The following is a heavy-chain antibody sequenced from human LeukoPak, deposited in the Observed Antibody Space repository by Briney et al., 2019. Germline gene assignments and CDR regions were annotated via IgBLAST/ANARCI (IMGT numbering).Heavy chain of an antibody. D-gene: IGHD1-1*01. J-gene: IGHJ4*02. Sequence: GGSLRLSCAASGFTFSRYWMSWMRQAPGKGLKWVANIKYDGYEEYYVDSVKGRFTISRDNAKNSLYLQLNSLRVEDTAVYYCKSGGAAPGSFDYWGQGTLVTVSP. V-gene: IGHV3-7*01. CDR1: GFTFSRYW. CDR2: IKYDGYEE. CDR3: KSGGAAPGSFDY.